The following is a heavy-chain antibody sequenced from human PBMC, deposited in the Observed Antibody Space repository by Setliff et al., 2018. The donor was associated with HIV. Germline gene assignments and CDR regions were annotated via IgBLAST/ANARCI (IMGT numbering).Heavy chain of an antibody. V-gene: IGHV4-31*03. CDR2: IYYSGST. D-gene: IGHD1-1*01. J-gene: IGHJ4*02. CDR3: ARGGIQLPDF. CDR1: GGSISSGGYY. Sequence: PSETLSLTCTVSGGSISSGGYYWSWIRQHPGKGLEWIGYIYYSGSTYYNPSLKSRVTISLATSKNQFSLKLSSVTAADTAVYFCARGGIQLPDFWGQGRLVTVSS.